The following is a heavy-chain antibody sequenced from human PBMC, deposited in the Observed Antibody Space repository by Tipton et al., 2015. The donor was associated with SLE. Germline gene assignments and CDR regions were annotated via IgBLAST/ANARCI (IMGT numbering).Heavy chain of an antibody. D-gene: IGHD7-27*01. CDR3: ARVPPDWGGDYYMDV. V-gene: IGHV4-31*03. CDR2: IYYSGST. Sequence: TLSLTCTVSGGSISSGGYYWSWIRQHPGKGLEWIGYIYYSGSTYYNPSLKSRVTISVDTSKNQFFLRLRSVTAADTAVYYCARVPPDWGGDYYMDVWGKGTTVTVSS. J-gene: IGHJ6*03. CDR1: GGSISSGGYY.